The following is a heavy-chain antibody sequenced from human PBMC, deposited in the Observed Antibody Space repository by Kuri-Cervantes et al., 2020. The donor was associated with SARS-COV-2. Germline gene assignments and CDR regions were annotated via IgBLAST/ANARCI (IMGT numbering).Heavy chain of an antibody. CDR1: GFTFSSYW. CDR3: ARAGYSYGSFWNWFDP. J-gene: IGHJ5*02. Sequence: GESLKISCAASGFTFSSYWMSWVRQAPGKGLEWVANIKQDGSEKYYVDSVKGRFTISRDNAKNSLYLQMNSLRAEDTAVYYCARAGYSYGSFWNWFDPWGQGTLVTVSS. D-gene: IGHD5-18*01. V-gene: IGHV3-7*03. CDR2: IKQDGSEK.